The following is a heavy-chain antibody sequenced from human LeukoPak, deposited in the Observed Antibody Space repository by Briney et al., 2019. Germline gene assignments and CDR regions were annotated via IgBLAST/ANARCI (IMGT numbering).Heavy chain of an antibody. CDR1: GGSISSYY. CDR2: IYYSGRT. J-gene: IGHJ4*02. D-gene: IGHD3-10*01. CDR3: ARVLGSGISDY. Sequence: PSETLSLTCTVSGGSISSYYWSWVRQPPGKGLEWIGYIYYSGRTNYNPSFKSRVTISVETSTNQFSLKLSSVTAADTAVYYCARVLGSGISDYWGQGTLVTVSS. V-gene: IGHV4-59*01.